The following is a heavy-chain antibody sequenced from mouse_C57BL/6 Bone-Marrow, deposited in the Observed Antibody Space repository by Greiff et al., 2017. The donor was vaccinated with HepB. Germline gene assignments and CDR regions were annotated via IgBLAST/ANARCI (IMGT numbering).Heavy chain of an antibody. V-gene: IGHV2-5*01. D-gene: IGHD2-4*01. J-gene: IGHJ4*01. CDR3: AKNWGDYDVGAMDY. Sequence: QVQLQQSGPGLVQPSQSLSITCTVSGFSLTSYGVHWVRQSPGKGLEWLGVIWRGGSTDYNAAFMSRLSITKDNSKSQVFFKMNSLQADDTAIYYCAKNWGDYDVGAMDYWGQGTSVTVSS. CDR1: GFSLTSYG. CDR2: IWRGGST.